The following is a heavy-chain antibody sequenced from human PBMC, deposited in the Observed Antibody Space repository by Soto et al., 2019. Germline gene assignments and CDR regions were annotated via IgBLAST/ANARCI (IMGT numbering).Heavy chain of an antibody. V-gene: IGHV1-69*01. D-gene: IGHD5-18*01. J-gene: IGHJ6*02. CDR3: ARGRYSYGPYSYYGMDV. CDR2: LIPIFGTA. Sequence: QVQLVQSGAEVKKPGSSVKVSCKASGGTFSSYAISWVRQAPGQGLEWMGGLIPIFGTANDAQKVQGRVTITADEYTSTAYMELSSLRSEDTAVYYCARGRYSYGPYSYYGMDVWGQGPTVTVSS. CDR1: GGTFSSYA.